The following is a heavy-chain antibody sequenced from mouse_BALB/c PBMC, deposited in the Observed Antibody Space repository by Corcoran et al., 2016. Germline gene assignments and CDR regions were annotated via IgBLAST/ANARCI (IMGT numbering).Heavy chain of an antibody. CDR2: IDPANGNT. Sequence: EVQLQQSGAELVKPGASVKLSCTASGFTIKDTYMHGVKQRPEQGLEWIGRIDPANGNTKDDPKFQGKATITAETSSNTAYLQLSSLTSEDTDVYDGAYSRSNSYAMDYWGQGTSVTVSS. CDR1: GFTIKDTY. CDR3: AYSRSNSYAMDY. D-gene: IGHD2-5*01. V-gene: IGHV14-3*02. J-gene: IGHJ4*01.